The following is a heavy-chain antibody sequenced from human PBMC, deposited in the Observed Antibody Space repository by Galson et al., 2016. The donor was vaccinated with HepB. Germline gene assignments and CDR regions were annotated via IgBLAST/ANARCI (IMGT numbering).Heavy chain of an antibody. CDR3: VRDSLVAGILGPRTSHDQYYGMDG. CDR1: GFTFSSYG. Sequence: SLRLSCAASGFTFSSYGMHWVRQAPGKGLEWVAIIWYDGTSKFYADSVKGRFTISRDNSKNTLYVQMNSLRAEDTAVYYCVRDSLVAGILGPRTSHDQYYGMDGWGRGTTVTVSS. J-gene: IGHJ6*02. CDR2: IWYDGTSK. D-gene: IGHD6-19*01. V-gene: IGHV3-33*01.